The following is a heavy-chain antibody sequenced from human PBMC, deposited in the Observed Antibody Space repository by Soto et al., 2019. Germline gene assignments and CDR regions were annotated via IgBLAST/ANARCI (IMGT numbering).Heavy chain of an antibody. D-gene: IGHD4-17*01. CDR3: AKDRNYGDQGDYYYGMDV. J-gene: IGHJ6*02. CDR2: ISYDGSNK. V-gene: IGHV3-30*18. Sequence: GGTLRLSCVASAFTFSSYGVHSVREAPSNGLEWVAVISYDGSNKYYADSVKGRVTISRDNSKNTMYLQMNSLRAEDTAVYYCAKDRNYGDQGDYYYGMDVWGQGTTVTIYS. CDR1: AFTFSSYG.